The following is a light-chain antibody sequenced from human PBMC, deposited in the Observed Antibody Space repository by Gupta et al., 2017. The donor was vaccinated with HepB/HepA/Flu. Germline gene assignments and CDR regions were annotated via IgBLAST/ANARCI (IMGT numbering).Light chain of an antibody. CDR2: GAI. CDR1: QSVSGSY. J-gene: IGKJ1*01. CDR3: QQYGSSPPET. Sequence: VLTQSPGTLSLSPGERATLSCRASQSVSGSYLAWFQQKSGQPPRLLIYGAISRATGIPDRFSGSGSGTDFTLTISRLEPEDSAVYYCQQYGSSPPETFGQGTKVEIK. V-gene: IGKV3-20*01.